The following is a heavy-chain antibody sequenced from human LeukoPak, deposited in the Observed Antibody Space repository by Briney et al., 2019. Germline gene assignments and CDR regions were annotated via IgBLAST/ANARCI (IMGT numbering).Heavy chain of an antibody. CDR2: ISAYNGNT. Sequence: GASVKVSCKASGYTFTSYGISWVRQAPGQGLEWMGWISAYNGNTNYAQKLQGRVTITRNTSISTAYMELSSLRSEDTAVYYCARGRGLYYYGSGSWGQGTLVTVSS. CDR1: GYTFTSYG. J-gene: IGHJ4*02. D-gene: IGHD3-10*01. V-gene: IGHV1-18*01. CDR3: ARGRGLYYYGSGS.